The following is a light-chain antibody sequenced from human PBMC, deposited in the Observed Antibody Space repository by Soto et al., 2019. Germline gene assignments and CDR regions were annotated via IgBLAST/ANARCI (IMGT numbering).Light chain of an antibody. CDR3: AAWDDTLNGYV. Sequence: SYELTQPPSVSVAPGQTARITCGGNNIGSKSVHWYQQKPGQAPVVVVSDDSDRPSGIPERFSGSKSGTSASLAISGLRSEDEADYYCAAWDDTLNGYVFGTGTKLTVL. CDR1: NIGSKS. J-gene: IGLJ1*01. CDR2: DDS. V-gene: IGLV3-21*02.